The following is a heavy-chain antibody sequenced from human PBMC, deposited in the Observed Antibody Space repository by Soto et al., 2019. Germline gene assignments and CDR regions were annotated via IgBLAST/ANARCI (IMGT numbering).Heavy chain of an antibody. Sequence: QVQLVQSGPEMMQPGASVKVSCKASGYASLSHAMHWVRQVPGQVYEWLGWINAGVDGTMYSESFQDRIRITRDTSATTVYMELNALTSEDTAVYYCAREVPGVTSFDYWGQGTLVIVSS. J-gene: IGHJ4*02. CDR2: INAGVDGT. V-gene: IGHV1-3*01. CDR1: GYASLSHA. CDR3: AREVPGVTSFDY. D-gene: IGHD3-10*01.